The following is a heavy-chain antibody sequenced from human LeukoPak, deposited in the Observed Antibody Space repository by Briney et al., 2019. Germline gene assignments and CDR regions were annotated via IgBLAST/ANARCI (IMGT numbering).Heavy chain of an antibody. J-gene: IGHJ3*02. D-gene: IGHD5-18*01. CDR3: ATTGYRGFDI. Sequence: SETLSLTCTVSGGSISSYYWSWIRQPPGKGLEWIGYINYSGSTNYNPSLKSRVSISVDTSKNQFSLKLSSVTAADTAVYYCATTGYRGFDIWGQGTMVTVSS. CDR2: INYSGST. CDR1: GGSISSYY. V-gene: IGHV4-59*01.